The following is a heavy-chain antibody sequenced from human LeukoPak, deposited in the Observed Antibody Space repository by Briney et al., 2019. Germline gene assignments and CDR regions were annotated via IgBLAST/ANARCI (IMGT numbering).Heavy chain of an antibody. J-gene: IGHJ4*02. CDR2: ISYDGSNK. CDR3: ARDSDGYNPPGY. V-gene: IGHV3-30-3*01. CDR1: GFTFSSYA. Sequence: PGGSLRLSCAASGFTFSSYAMHWVRQAPGKGLEWVAVISYDGSNKYYADSVKGRFTISRDNSKNTLYLQMNSLRAEDTAVYYCARDSDGYNPPGYWGQGTLVTVSS. D-gene: IGHD5-24*01.